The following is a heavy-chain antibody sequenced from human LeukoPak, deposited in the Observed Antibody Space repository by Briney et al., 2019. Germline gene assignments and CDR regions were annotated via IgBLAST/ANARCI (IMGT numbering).Heavy chain of an antibody. CDR2: IYYSGST. Sequence: SETLSLTCTVSGGSISSSSYYWGWIRQPPGKGLEWIGSIYYSGSTYYNPSLKSRVTISVDTSKNQFSLKLSSVTAADTAVYYCARDPAITGTTFDYWGQGTLVTVSS. J-gene: IGHJ4*02. V-gene: IGHV4-39*07. CDR1: GGSISSSSYY. D-gene: IGHD1-7*01. CDR3: ARDPAITGTTFDY.